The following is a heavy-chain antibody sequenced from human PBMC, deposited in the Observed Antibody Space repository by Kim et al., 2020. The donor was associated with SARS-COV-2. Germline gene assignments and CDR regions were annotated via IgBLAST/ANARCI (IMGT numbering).Heavy chain of an antibody. V-gene: IGHV4-30-2*04. CDR3: ARVTGYSSGWSDY. Sequence: YNPSLKSRVTISVDTSKNQFSLKLSSVTAADTAVYYCARVTGYSSGWSDYWGQGTLVTVSS. J-gene: IGHJ4*02. D-gene: IGHD6-19*01.